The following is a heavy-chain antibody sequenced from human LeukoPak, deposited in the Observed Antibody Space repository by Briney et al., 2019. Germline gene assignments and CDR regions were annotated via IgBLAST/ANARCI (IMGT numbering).Heavy chain of an antibody. J-gene: IGHJ4*02. D-gene: IGHD3-16*01. CDR2: IILGSGDT. CDR1: GFTFTNSV. Sequence: SVKVSCKTSGFTFTNSVVQWVRQARGQRLEWIGRIILGSGDTSYAQKFHDRVTITRDMSTSTAYMELSNLRSEDTAVYYCAGELRYVRYFDYWGRGTPVTVSS. CDR3: AGELRYVRYFDY. V-gene: IGHV1-58*01.